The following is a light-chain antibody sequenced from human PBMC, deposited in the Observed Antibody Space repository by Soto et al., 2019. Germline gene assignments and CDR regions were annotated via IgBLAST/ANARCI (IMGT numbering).Light chain of an antibody. V-gene: IGLV2-14*03. Sequence: QSVLTQPASVSGSPGQSITISCTGTSSDVGSTFNYVSWYQHHPGKAPRLIMSDVNHRPSGVSDRFSDSKSGNTASLTISGLQAEDEADYFCSAYSTGSTPVLFGGGTKVTVL. CDR3: SAYSTGSTPVL. J-gene: IGLJ3*02. CDR1: SSDVGSTFNY. CDR2: DVN.